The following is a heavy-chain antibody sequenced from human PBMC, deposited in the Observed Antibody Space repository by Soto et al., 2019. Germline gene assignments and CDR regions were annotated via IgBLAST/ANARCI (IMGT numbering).Heavy chain of an antibody. J-gene: IGHJ4*02. CDR3: ARGRYADY. V-gene: IGHV1-18*01. D-gene: IGHD1-1*01. Sequence: QVHLVQSGAEVKKPGASVKVSCKGSGYTFTSYGITWARQAPGQGLEWMGWISAHNGNTDYAQKLQGRVTVTRDTSTSTAYMELRSLTSDDTAVYYCARGRYADYWGQGALVTVSS. CDR1: GYTFTSYG. CDR2: ISAHNGNT.